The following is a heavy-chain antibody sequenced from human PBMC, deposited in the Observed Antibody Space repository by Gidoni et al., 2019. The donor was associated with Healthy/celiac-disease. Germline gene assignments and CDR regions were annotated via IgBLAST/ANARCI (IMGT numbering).Heavy chain of an antibody. Sequence: QLQLQESGPGLVKPSETLSLTCTVPGGSISSSSYYWGWIRQPPGKGLEWIGSIYYSGSTYYNPSLKSRVTISVDTSKNQFSLKLSSVTAADTAVYYCARSGYDILTGYYNPFDYWGQGTLVTVSS. V-gene: IGHV4-39*01. J-gene: IGHJ4*02. CDR3: ARSGYDILTGYYNPFDY. D-gene: IGHD3-9*01. CDR2: IYYSGST. CDR1: GGSISSSSYY.